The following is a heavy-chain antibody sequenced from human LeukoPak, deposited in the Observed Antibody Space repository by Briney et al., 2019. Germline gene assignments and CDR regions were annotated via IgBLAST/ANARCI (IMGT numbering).Heavy chain of an antibody. V-gene: IGHV3-7*03. CDR3: ARGRYSGTTYYFDY. CDR2: IKKDGSET. J-gene: IGHJ4*02. CDR1: GFDVGRNY. Sequence: PGGSLRLSCAASGFDVGRNYMTWVRQAPGKGLEWVANIKKDGSETYYVDSVKGRFTISRDNAKNSLYLQMNSLRAEDTAMYYCARGRYSGTTYYFDYWGQGTLVTVSS. D-gene: IGHD5-12*01.